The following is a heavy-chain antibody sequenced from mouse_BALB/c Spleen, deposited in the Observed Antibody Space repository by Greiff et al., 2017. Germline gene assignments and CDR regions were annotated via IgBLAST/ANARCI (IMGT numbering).Heavy chain of an antibody. J-gene: IGHJ4*01. CDR1: GYSITSDYA. V-gene: IGHV3-2*02. CDR2: ISYSGST. CDR3: ARGYYYAMDY. Sequence: DVKLQESGPGLVKPSQSLSLTCTVTGYSITSDYAWNWIRQFPGNKLEWMGYISYSGSTSYNPSLKSRISITRDTSKNQFFLQLNSVTTEDTATYYCARGYYYAMDYWGQGTSVTVSS.